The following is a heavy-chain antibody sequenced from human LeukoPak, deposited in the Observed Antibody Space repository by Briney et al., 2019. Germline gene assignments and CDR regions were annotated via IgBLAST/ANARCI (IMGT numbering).Heavy chain of an antibody. CDR2: INPNSGGA. CDR3: ARGIRTTLAPDFDY. J-gene: IGHJ4*02. D-gene: IGHD4-23*01. CDR1: GYTFTGYY. Sequence: GASVKVSCKASGYTFTGYYMHWVRQAPGQGLEWIGWINPNSGGANYAQKFQGWVTMTRDTSISTAYMELSRLRSDDTAVYYCARGIRTTLAPDFDYWGQGTLVTVSS. V-gene: IGHV1-2*04.